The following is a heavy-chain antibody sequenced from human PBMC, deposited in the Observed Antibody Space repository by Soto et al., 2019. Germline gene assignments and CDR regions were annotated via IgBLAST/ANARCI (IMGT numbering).Heavy chain of an antibody. Sequence: PSETLSLTCTVSGGSISSGDYHWSWIRQPPGKGLEWIGYIYYSGSTYYNPSLKSRVTISVDTSKNQFSLKLSSVTAADTAVYYCARIGYCTNGVCANFDYWGQGTLVTVSS. V-gene: IGHV4-30-4*01. CDR2: IYYSGST. J-gene: IGHJ4*02. CDR3: ARIGYCTNGVCANFDY. D-gene: IGHD2-8*01. CDR1: GGSISSGDYH.